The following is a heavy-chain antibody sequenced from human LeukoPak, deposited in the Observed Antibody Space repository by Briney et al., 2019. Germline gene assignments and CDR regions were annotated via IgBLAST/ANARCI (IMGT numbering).Heavy chain of an antibody. CDR3: ARHSGSYLYYFDF. J-gene: IGHJ4*02. CDR1: GASISSYY. Sequence: SETLSLTCTVSGASISSYYWTWIRQPAGKGLEWIGRIFTSGSTNYNPSLKSRVTISVDTSKNQFSLRLSSVTAADTAVYYCARHSGSYLYYFDFWGQGALVTVSS. V-gene: IGHV4-4*07. D-gene: IGHD1-26*01. CDR2: IFTSGST.